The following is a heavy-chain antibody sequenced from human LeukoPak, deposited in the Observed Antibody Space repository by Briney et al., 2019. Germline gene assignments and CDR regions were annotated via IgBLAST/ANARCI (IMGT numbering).Heavy chain of an antibody. CDR2: IWYDGSNK. Sequence: GGSLRLSCAASGFTFSSYGMHWVRQAPGKGLEGVAVIWYDGSNKYYADSVKGRFTISRDNSKNTLYLQMNSLRAEDTAVYYCARLDCGGDCSDPPDYWGQGTLVTVSS. V-gene: IGHV3-33*01. D-gene: IGHD2-21*02. J-gene: IGHJ4*02. CDR3: ARLDCGGDCSDPPDY. CDR1: GFTFSSYG.